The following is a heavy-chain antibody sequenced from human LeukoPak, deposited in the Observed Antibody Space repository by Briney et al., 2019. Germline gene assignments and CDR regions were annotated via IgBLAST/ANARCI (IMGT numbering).Heavy chain of an antibody. V-gene: IGHV3-11*04. D-gene: IGHD3-22*01. CDR1: GFTFSDYY. CDR3: ARADDTSRGAFDI. Sequence: PGGSLRLSCVASGFTFSDYYMSWIRQAPGKGLEWVSYISSSDTTIYYADSVKGRFTISRDNSKNTLYLQMHSLRADDTAVYYCARADDTSRGAFDIWGQGTMVTVSS. CDR2: ISSSDTTI. J-gene: IGHJ3*02.